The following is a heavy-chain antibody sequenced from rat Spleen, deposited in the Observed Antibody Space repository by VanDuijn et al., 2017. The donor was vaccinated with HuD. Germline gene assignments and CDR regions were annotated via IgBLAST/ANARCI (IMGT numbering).Heavy chain of an antibody. V-gene: IGHV5-7*01. CDR3: TTVSYGGFWYFDF. CDR1: GLIFSDYN. J-gene: IGHJ1*01. CDR2: ISNDDRHA. Sequence: EVQLVESDGGLVQPGRSLKLSCVASGLIFSDYNMAWVRQAPKKGLEWVTIISNDDRHAYYRDSVKGRFTISRDNAKSSLYLQMDSLRSEDTATYYCTTVSYGGFWYFDFWGPGTMVTVSS. D-gene: IGHD1-11*01.